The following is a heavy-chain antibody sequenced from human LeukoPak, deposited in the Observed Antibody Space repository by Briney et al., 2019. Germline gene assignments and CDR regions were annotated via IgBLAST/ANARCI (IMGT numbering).Heavy chain of an antibody. CDR1: GFNFRSYW. D-gene: IGHD6-6*01. Sequence: YPGGSLRLSCAASGFNFRSYWMNWVRQAPGKGLEWVADISHDGSEKFYVDSVKGRLTIFRDNAKSSLYLQMNSLRAEDTAVYYCARSKYYFDDWGQGALVIVSS. CDR3: ARSKYYFDD. CDR2: ISHDGSEK. J-gene: IGHJ4*02. V-gene: IGHV3-7*01.